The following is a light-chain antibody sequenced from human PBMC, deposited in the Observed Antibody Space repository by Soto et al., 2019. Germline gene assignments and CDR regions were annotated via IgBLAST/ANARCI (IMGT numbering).Light chain of an antibody. CDR1: ESISRH. Sequence: DIQMTQSPSSLSASVGDRVTITCRASESISRHLNWYQQKPGKAPKLLIYAASSLQNGVPSRFSGSGSGTDFTLNISNLQPEDFATYCCHQSYSTLSISFGQGTRLEMK. CDR2: AAS. V-gene: IGKV1-39*01. J-gene: IGKJ5*01. CDR3: HQSYSTLSIS.